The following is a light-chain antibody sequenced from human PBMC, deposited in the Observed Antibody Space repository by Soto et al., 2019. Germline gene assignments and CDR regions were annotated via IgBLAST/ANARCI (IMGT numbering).Light chain of an antibody. CDR3: MQARQTPRT. CDR1: QSLLHSNGYNY. Sequence: IVMTQSPLSLPVTPGEPASISCRSSQSLLHSNGYNYLDWYLQKPGQSPQLLIYLGSNRASGVPDRFSGSGSGTAFTLKISRVEAEDVGVYYCMQARQTPRTFGQGTKLEV. J-gene: IGKJ2*01. V-gene: IGKV2-28*01. CDR2: LGS.